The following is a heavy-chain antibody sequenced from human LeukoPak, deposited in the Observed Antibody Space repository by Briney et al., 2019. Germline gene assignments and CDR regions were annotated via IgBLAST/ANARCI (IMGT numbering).Heavy chain of an antibody. CDR3: AREFGSGWYYFDY. CDR2: ISDSGGST. J-gene: IGHJ4*02. D-gene: IGHD6-19*01. CDR1: GFTFSSYG. V-gene: IGHV3-23*01. Sequence: PGGSLRLSCAASGFTFSSYGMSWVRQAPGEGLEWVSAISDSGGSTYYTDSVKGRFTISRDNAKNTLYLQMNSLRAEDTAVYYCAREFGSGWYYFDYWGQGTLVTVSS.